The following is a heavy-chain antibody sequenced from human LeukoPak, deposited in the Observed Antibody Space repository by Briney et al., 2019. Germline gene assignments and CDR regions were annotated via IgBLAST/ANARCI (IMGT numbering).Heavy chain of an antibody. CDR3: AKLSDCSGGSCYSENYFDY. J-gene: IGHJ4*02. V-gene: IGHV3-30*18. CDR2: ISYGGSNK. CDR1: GFTFSSYG. Sequence: PGGSLRLSCAASGFTFSSYGMHWVRQAPGKGLEWVAVISYGGSNKYYADSVKGRFTISRDNSKNTLYLQMNSLRAEDTAVYYCAKLSDCSGGSCYSENYFDYWGQGTLVTVSS. D-gene: IGHD2-15*01.